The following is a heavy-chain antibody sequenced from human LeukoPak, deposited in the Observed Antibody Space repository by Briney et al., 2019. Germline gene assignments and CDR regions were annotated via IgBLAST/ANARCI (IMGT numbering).Heavy chain of an antibody. CDR3: ARALSDFWSGYYTPLYYFDY. V-gene: IGHV3-13*01. J-gene: IGHJ4*02. CDR2: IGTAGDT. D-gene: IGHD3-3*01. Sequence: GGSLRLSCAASGFTFSSYDMHWVRQATGKGLEWVSAIGTAGDTYYPGSVKGRFTISRENAKNSLYLQMNSLRAEDTAVYYCARALSDFWSGYYTPLYYFDYWGQGTLVTVSS. CDR1: GFTFSSYD.